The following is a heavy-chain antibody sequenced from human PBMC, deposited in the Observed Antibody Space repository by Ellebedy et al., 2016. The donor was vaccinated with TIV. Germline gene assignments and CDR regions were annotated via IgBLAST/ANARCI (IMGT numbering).Heavy chain of an antibody. D-gene: IGHD3-9*01. Sequence: GESLKISCAGSGFTFGGYFMAWVRQAPGKGLEWVSYITNTGSTIYYADSVKGRFTVARDNSKNSLYLQMNNLSGEDAAVYYCGRAREPGYFAYYYYGMDVWGQGTTVTVSS. CDR2: ITNTGSTI. V-gene: IGHV3-11*01. J-gene: IGHJ6*02. CDR1: GFTFGGYF. CDR3: GRAREPGYFAYYYYGMDV.